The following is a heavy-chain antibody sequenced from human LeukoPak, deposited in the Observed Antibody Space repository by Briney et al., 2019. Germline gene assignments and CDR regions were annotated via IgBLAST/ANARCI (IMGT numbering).Heavy chain of an antibody. CDR3: ARAYSRLPSIAARRVGYYGMDV. D-gene: IGHD6-6*01. CDR2: MNPTSGNK. V-gene: IGHV1-8*01. CDR1: GYTFTSYD. Sequence: GASVKVSCKASGYTFTSYDINWVRQATGQGLEGMGGMNPTSGNKGYAHKFQDRVTMTRNTSISTAYMELSSLRSEDTAVYYCARAYSRLPSIAARRVGYYGMDVWGQGTTVTVSS. J-gene: IGHJ6*02.